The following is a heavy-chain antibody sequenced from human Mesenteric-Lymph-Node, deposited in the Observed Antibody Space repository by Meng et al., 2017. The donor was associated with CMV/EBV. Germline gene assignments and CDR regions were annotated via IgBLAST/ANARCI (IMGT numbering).Heavy chain of an antibody. Sequence: SETLSLTCTVSGGSVSSGSYYWNWIRQPPGKGLEWIGYIYYSGSTNYNPSLKSRVTISVDTSKIQFSLKLTSVTAADTAVYCCARGGGGLQFDYWGQGTLVTVSS. V-gene: IGHV4-61*01. CDR3: ARGGGGLQFDY. CDR2: IYYSGST. J-gene: IGHJ4*02. CDR1: GGSVSSGSYY. D-gene: IGHD1-26*01.